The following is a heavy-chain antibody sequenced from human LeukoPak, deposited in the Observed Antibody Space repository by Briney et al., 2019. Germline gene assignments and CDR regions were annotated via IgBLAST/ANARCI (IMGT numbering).Heavy chain of an antibody. V-gene: IGHV4-31*03. CDR1: GGSISSGGYY. D-gene: IGHD3-22*01. CDR2: IYYSGST. J-gene: IGHJ5*02. Sequence: SETLSLTCTVSGGSISSGGYYWSWIPQHPGKGLEWIGYIYYSGSTYYSPSLKSRVTISVDTSKNQFSLKLSSVTAADTAVYYCARDQGSDYDSSGYYYPYNWFDPWGQGTLVTVSS. CDR3: ARDQGSDYDSSGYYYPYNWFDP.